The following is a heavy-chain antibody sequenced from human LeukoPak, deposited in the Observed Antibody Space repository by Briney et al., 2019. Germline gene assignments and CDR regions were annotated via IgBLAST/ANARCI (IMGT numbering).Heavy chain of an antibody. CDR1: GGTFSSYA. J-gene: IGHJ6*03. CDR3: ARADYDFWSGYQQHYYMDV. CDR2: IIPIFGTA. D-gene: IGHD3-3*01. V-gene: IGHV1-69*05. Sequence: SVKVSCKASGGTFSSYAISWVRQAPGQGLEWMGGIIPIFGTANYARKFQGRVTITTDESTSTAYMELSSLRSEDTAVYYCARADYDFWSGYQQHYYMDVWGKGTTVTVSS.